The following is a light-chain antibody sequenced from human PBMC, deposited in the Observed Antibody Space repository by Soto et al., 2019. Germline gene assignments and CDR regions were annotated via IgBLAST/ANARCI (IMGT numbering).Light chain of an antibody. CDR1: SSDVGGYNY. V-gene: IGLV2-8*01. J-gene: IGLJ2*01. CDR2: EVS. CDR3: NSYAGSNNLV. Sequence: QSALTQPPSASGSPGQSVTISCTGSSSDVGGYNYVSWYQQHPGKAPKLMIYEVSKRPSGVPDRLSGSKSGNTASLTVSGLQAEDEADYYCNSYAGSNNLVFGGGTKLTVL.